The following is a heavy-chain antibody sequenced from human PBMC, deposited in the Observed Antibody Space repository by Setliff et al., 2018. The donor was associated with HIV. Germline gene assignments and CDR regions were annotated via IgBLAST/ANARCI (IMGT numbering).Heavy chain of an antibody. V-gene: IGHV3-23*01. Sequence: GGSLRLSCATSGFTFSTYAMNWVRQAPGKGLEWVSVIGGSGVSTYYAESVKGRFIISRDNSKNTLYLEMNSLRVEDTAVYYCVRTLGNWGPGNHWGQGTLVTVSS. CDR3: VRTLGNWGPGNH. CDR2: IGGSGVST. CDR1: GFTFSTYA. D-gene: IGHD3-10*01. J-gene: IGHJ5*02.